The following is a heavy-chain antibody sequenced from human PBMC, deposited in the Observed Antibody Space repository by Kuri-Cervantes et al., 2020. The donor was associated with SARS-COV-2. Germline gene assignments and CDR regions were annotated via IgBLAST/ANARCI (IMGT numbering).Heavy chain of an antibody. V-gene: IGHV4-39*01. J-gene: IGHJ4*02. CDR1: GGSVSSSGFF. CDR2: IYYSGRT. CDR3: ARQSAYYDASGSWVYCFDS. Sequence: GSLRLSCSVSGGSVSSSGFFWGWIRQPPGKGLEWIGNIYYSGRTYYNPSLKNRVTMSVDTSRNQVSLKLSSVTAADTAVYYCARQSAYYDASGSWVYCFDSWGQGTLVTVSS. D-gene: IGHD3-22*01.